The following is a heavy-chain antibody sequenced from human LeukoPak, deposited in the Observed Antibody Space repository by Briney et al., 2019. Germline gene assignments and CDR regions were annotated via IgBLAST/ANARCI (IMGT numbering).Heavy chain of an antibody. D-gene: IGHD1-14*01. CDR3: ARNRPPDV. CDR1: GFTFSIFT. CDR2: ISGSSSDI. V-gene: IGHV3-21*01. Sequence: MAGGSLRLSCTPSGFTFSIFTMNWVRQAPGKGLEWVSSISGSSSDIYYADSVKGRFTISRDNAENSLFLQMNSLRAEDTAVYYCARNRPPDVWGQGTTVTVSS. J-gene: IGHJ6*02.